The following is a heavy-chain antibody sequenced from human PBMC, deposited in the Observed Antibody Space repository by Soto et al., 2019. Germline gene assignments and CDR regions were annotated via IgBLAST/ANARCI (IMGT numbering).Heavy chain of an antibody. D-gene: IGHD7-27*01. V-gene: IGHV3-23*01. CDR3: AKDLGAVTGIFDL. Sequence: EVQLLESGGGLVQPGGSLRLSCAASEFTFKKYAMNWVRQAPGKGLEWVSVINDRGDSRYYADSAKGRFTISRDNSKNTLYLQMNSLRVEDTALYYCAKDLGAVTGIFDLWGRGTLVTVSS. CDR1: EFTFKKYA. J-gene: IGHJ2*01. CDR2: INDRGDSR.